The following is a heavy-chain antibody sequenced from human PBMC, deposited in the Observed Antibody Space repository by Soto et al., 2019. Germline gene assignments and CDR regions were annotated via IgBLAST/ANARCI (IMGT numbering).Heavy chain of an antibody. CDR3: AKDVEVNTDYGDYGFDY. CDR2: ISSSAGST. J-gene: IGHJ4*02. D-gene: IGHD4-17*01. V-gene: IGHV3-23*01. Sequence: PGGSLRLSCAASGFTFSSYAMSWVRQAPGKGLEWVSLISSSAGSTYYADSVKGRFTISRDNSKSTLYLQMNSLRAEDTAVYYCAKDVEVNTDYGDYGFDYWGQGTLVTVSS. CDR1: GFTFSSYA.